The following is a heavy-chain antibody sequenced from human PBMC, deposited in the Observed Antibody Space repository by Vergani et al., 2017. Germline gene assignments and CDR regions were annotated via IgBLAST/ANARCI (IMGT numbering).Heavy chain of an antibody. CDR3: ARGLDTAMVTPRTFDAFDI. Sequence: QVQLVQSGAEVKKPGASVKVSCRASGYSFSSYDISWVRQATGQGLEWMGWMNPNSGTTGYAQKFQGRVTMTRNTSINTAYMELSRLSFEDAAVYYCARGLDTAMVTPRTFDAFDIWGQGTMVTVSS. D-gene: IGHD5-18*01. CDR2: MNPNSGTT. V-gene: IGHV1-8*01. J-gene: IGHJ3*02. CDR1: GYSFSSYD.